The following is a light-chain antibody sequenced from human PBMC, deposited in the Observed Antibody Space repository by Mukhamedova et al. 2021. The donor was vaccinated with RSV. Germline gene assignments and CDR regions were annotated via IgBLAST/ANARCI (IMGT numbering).Light chain of an antibody. CDR3: QQVNSFPLT. CDR2: SAS. V-gene: IGKV1-12*01. J-gene: IGKJ4*01. Sequence: WYQRRVHGKAPNLLIYSASRLESGVPSRFSGSGSGTDFTLTISSLQPEDFATYYSQQVNSFPLTFGGGTKVEIK.